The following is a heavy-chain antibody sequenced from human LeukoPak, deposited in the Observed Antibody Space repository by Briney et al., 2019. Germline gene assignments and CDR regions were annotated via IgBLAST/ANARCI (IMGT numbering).Heavy chain of an antibody. Sequence: PGGSLRLSCAASGFTFRNYTMNWVRQAPGKGLEWVSSITIIGSYIYYADSVKGRFTISRDNAKNSLYLQMNSLRAEDTAVYYCARTSDTAMVMILDYWGQGTLVTVSS. CDR2: ITIIGSYI. V-gene: IGHV3-21*01. CDR3: ARTSDTAMVMILDY. CDR1: GFTFRNYT. J-gene: IGHJ4*02. D-gene: IGHD5-18*01.